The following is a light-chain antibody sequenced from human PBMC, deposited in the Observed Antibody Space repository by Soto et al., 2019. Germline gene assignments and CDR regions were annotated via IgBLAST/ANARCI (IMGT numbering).Light chain of an antibody. CDR3: QYYDSFRT. J-gene: IGKJ1*01. CDR2: GAS. CDR1: QSVDSTY. V-gene: IGKV3-20*01. Sequence: EIVLTQSPGTLSLSPVERATLSCMASQSVDSTYLTWYQQKPGQAPRLLIYGASGRATGIPDRFSGSGSGTDFTLTISRLEPEDFAVYFCQYYDSFRTFGQGTKVDI.